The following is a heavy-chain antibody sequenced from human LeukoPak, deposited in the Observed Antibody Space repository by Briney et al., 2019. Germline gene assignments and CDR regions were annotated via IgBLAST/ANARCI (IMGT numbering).Heavy chain of an antibody. CDR2: IYPSGST. V-gene: IGHV4-4*07. J-gene: IGHJ5*02. CDR1: GASMSSYY. D-gene: IGHD1-26*01. Sequence: SETLSLTCTVSGASMSSYYWTWIRQPAGKGLEWIGRIYPSGSTDYNPSLKSRVTMSVDTSQNQFSLRLRSVTAADTAVYYCAREGGSYNCFDPWGQGTLVTVSS. CDR3: AREGGSYNCFDP.